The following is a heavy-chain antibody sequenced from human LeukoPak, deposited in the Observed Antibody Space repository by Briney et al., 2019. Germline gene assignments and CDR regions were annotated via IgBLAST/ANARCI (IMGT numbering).Heavy chain of an antibody. D-gene: IGHD1-14*01. V-gene: IGHV5-51*01. CDR3: ARQSHSITDY. Sequence: GEPLKISCKGSGYNFTNYWIGWVRQMCGEGLEWMGIMYPGDSDTRYSPSFQGQVTISADRSISTAYLQWSSLKASDAAMYYCARQSHSITDYWGQGTLVTVSS. J-gene: IGHJ4*02. CDR2: MYPGDSDT. CDR1: GYNFTNYW.